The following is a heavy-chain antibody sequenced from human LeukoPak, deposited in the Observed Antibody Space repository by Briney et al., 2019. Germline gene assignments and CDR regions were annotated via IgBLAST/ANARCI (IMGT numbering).Heavy chain of an antibody. Sequence: SETLSLTCTVSGYSISSGYYWGWIRQPPGKGLEWIGSIYHSGSTYYNPSLKSRVTISVDTSKNQFSLKLSSVTAADTAVYYCVRSETVVVPSGFDYWGQGTLVTVSS. CDR1: GYSISSGYY. J-gene: IGHJ4*02. V-gene: IGHV4-38-2*02. CDR2: IYHSGST. D-gene: IGHD2-2*01. CDR3: VRSETVVVPSGFDY.